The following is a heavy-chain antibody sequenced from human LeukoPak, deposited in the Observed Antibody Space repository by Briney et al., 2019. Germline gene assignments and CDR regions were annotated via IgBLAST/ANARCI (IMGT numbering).Heavy chain of an antibody. Sequence: PSETLSLTCTVSGGSISSYYWSWIRQPAGKGLEWIGRIYTSGSTNYNPSLKSRVTMSVDTSKNQFSLKLSSVTAADTAVYYCARDTLGEWELHYFDYWGQGTLVTVSS. CDR1: GGSISSYY. D-gene: IGHD1-26*01. CDR3: ARDTLGEWELHYFDY. CDR2: IYTSGST. V-gene: IGHV4-4*07. J-gene: IGHJ4*02.